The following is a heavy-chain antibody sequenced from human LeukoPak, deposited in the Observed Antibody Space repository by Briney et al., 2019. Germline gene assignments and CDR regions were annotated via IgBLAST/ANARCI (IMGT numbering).Heavy chain of an antibody. V-gene: IGHV4-61*02. CDR3: ARGEFATGFFDY. D-gene: IGHD1-1*01. CDR1: GGSISSGTDY. J-gene: IGHJ4*02. CDR2: IATSGST. Sequence: NSSETLSLTCTVSGGSISSGTDYWSWIRQPAGKGLEWIGRIATSGSTNYSPSLKSRVTVSIDTSKNHFSLKLSSVTAADTAMYYWARGEFATGFFDYWGQGTLVTVSS.